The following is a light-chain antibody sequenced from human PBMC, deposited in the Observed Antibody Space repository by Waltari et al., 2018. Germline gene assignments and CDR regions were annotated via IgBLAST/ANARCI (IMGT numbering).Light chain of an antibody. CDR3: QVWDSSRAHVV. CDR2: YDT. Sequence: SYVLPQPPSVSVAPGQTARITCGINNIGSRSVHWCQQRPGQAPGLVIYYDTDRPSGIPERFSGSNSGDPATLTISRVEAGDEADYYCQVWDSSRAHVVFGGGTRLTVL. V-gene: IGLV3-21*04. CDR1: NIGSRS. J-gene: IGLJ3*02.